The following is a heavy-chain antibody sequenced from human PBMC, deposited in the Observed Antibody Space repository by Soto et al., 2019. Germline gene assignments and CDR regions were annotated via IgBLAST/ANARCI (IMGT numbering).Heavy chain of an antibody. CDR1: GGSFSGYY. CDR2: INRSGST. CDR3: ARGIVVPAAISYYYYGMDV. J-gene: IGHJ6*02. D-gene: IGHD2-2*02. Sequence: SETLSLTCAVYGGSFSGYYWSWIRQPPGKGLEWIGEINRSGSTNYNPSLKSRVTISVDTSKNQFSLKLSSVTAADTAVYYCARGIVVPAAISYYYYGMDVWGQGTTVTVSS. V-gene: IGHV4-34*01.